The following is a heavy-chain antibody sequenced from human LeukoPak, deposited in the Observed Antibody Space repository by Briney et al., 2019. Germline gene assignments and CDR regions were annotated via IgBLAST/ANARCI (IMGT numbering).Heavy chain of an antibody. Sequence: GGSLRLSCAASGFTFSSYAMSWVRQAPGKGLEWVSVIYSGGSTYYADSVKGRFTISRDNSKNTLYLQMNSLRAEDTAVYYCALANYYDSSGRRVDYWGQGTLVTVSS. CDR2: IYSGGST. CDR3: ALANYYDSSGRRVDY. CDR1: GFTFSSYA. D-gene: IGHD3-22*01. J-gene: IGHJ4*02. V-gene: IGHV3-53*01.